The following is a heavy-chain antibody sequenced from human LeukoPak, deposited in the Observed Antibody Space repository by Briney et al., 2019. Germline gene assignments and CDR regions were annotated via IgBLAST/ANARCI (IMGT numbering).Heavy chain of an antibody. CDR3: AGDPFVEMATARPP. D-gene: IGHD5-24*01. CDR2: IYYSGST. CDR1: GGSISSYY. Sequence: SETLSLTCTVSGGSISSYYWSWIRQPPGKGLEWIGYIYYSGSTNYNPSLKSRVTISVDTSKNQFSLKLSPVTAADTAVYYCAGDPFVEMATARPPWGQGTLVTVSS. V-gene: IGHV4-59*08. J-gene: IGHJ5*02.